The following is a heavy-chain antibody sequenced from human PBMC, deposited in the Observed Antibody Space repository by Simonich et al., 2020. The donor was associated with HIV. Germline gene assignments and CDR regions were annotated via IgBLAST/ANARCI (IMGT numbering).Heavy chain of an antibody. CDR3: ARLTAGGLGEYFQH. CDR2: INHSGIT. CDR1: GGSFLSYY. V-gene: IGHV4-34*01. J-gene: IGHJ1*01. Sequence: QVQLQQWGAGLLKPSETLSLTCAVYGGSFLSYYWSWIRQPPGKGRDWIGEINHSGITNDNTSLKSRVTISVDPSKNQFSLKLSSVTAADTAVYYCARLTAGGLGEYFQHWGQGTLVTVSS. D-gene: IGHD6-13*01.